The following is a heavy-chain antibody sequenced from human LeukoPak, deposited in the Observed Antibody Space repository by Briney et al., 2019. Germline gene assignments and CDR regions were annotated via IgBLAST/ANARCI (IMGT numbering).Heavy chain of an antibody. D-gene: IGHD4/OR15-4a*01. CDR1: GFAFSSYG. CDR3: AKNPRLREIQPNTLPD. CDR2: ISNDGSNR. Sequence: PGGSLRLSCAASGFAFSSYGMHWVRQAPGRGLEWVAVISNDGSNRYYADSVKGRFTISRDNSKNTLYLQMNSLRTEDTAVYYCAKNPRLREIQPNTLPDWGQGTLVTVSS. J-gene: IGHJ4*02. V-gene: IGHV3-30*18.